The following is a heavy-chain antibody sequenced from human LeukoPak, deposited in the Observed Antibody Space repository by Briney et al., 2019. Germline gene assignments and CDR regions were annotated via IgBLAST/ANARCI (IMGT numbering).Heavy chain of an antibody. Sequence: SETLSLTCTVSGGSINSNNYYWGWIRQPPGKGLEWIGSIYYSGSTYYNPSLKSRVTISVDTSKNQFSLKLSSVTAADTAVYYCARLRYSSGWYGFDYWGQGTLVTVSS. D-gene: IGHD6-19*01. J-gene: IGHJ4*02. V-gene: IGHV4-39*01. CDR1: GGSINSNNYY. CDR3: ARLRYSSGWYGFDY. CDR2: IYYSGST.